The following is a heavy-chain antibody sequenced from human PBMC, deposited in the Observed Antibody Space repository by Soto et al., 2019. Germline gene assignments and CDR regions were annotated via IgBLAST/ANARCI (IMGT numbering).Heavy chain of an antibody. CDR2: ISRGGGDT. Sequence: GGSLRLSCAASGFTFTNCAMRWVRQAPGKGLEWVSSISRGGGDTYYADSVKGRFTISRDNSKSAMYLQMSSLRAEDTTIYYCAKGGNIVATASDYWGQGTLVTVSS. CDR1: GFTFTNCA. V-gene: IGHV3-23*01. J-gene: IGHJ4*02. D-gene: IGHD5-12*01. CDR3: AKGGNIVATASDY.